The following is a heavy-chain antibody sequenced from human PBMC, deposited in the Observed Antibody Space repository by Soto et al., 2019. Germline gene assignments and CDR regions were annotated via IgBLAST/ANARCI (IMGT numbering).Heavy chain of an antibody. CDR2: ISFDGSNT. CDR1: GFPFSSYA. CDR3: ATWGTIARDY. D-gene: IGHD3-16*01. J-gene: IGHJ4*02. Sequence: GGSLRLSCAASGFPFSSYAMHWVRQAPGKGLEWVAVISFDGSNTYYAYSVRGRFTISRDNSKNTLYLLMNSLRGEDTAVYYCATWGTIARDYWGQGTLVTVSS. V-gene: IGHV3-30-3*01.